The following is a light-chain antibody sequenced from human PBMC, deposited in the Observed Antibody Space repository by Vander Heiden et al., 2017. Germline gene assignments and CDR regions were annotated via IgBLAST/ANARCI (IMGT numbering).Light chain of an antibody. CDR1: KSRENY. J-gene: IGLJ2*01. V-gene: IGLV3-1*01. CDR3: QAWDSSSGV. Sequence: SYELPQPPSVSAAPGQTASITCSGAKSRENYACCDKQKPGQAPVLVIYQDRKRPSGAAERFSGSNSGNTATLTISGTQARDEAEYYCQAWDSSSGVFGGGTKRTVL. CDR2: QDR.